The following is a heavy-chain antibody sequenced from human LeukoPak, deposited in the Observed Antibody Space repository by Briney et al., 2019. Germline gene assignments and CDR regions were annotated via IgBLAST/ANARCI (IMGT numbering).Heavy chain of an antibody. CDR3: AREGPPGSHSFYFDF. V-gene: IGHV1-46*01. D-gene: IGHD3-16*02. CDR1: GYTFTGYY. J-gene: IGHJ4*02. Sequence: ASVKVSCKASGYTFTGYYIHFVRQAPGQGLEWMGAIIPGGGTTAFSQKFQDRLTLTRDTSTGTVYMDMNSLRSDDTAFYYCAREGPPGSHSFYFDFWGQGTLVTVSS. CDR2: IIPGGGTT.